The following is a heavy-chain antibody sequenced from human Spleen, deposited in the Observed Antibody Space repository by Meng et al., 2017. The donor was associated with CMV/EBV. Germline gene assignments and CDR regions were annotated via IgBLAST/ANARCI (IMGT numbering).Heavy chain of an antibody. CDR2: IYYSGST. CDR1: GGSISSSSYY. Sequence: QLQLQESGPGLVKPSETLSLTCTVSGGSISSSSYYWGWIRQPPGKGLEWIGSIYYSGSTYYNPSLKSRVTISVDTSKNQFSLKLSSVTAADTAVYYCARAAGRYDSSGYYSYFDYWGQGTLVTVSS. V-gene: IGHV4-39*07. J-gene: IGHJ4*02. D-gene: IGHD3-22*01. CDR3: ARAAGRYDSSGYYSYFDY.